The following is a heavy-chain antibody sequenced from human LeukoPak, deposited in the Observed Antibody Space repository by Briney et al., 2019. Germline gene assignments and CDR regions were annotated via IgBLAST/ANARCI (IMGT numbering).Heavy chain of an antibody. V-gene: IGHV3-33*01. D-gene: IGHD1-20*01. CDR1: GFTFSSYG. CDR2: IWYDGSNK. J-gene: IGHJ4*02. CDR3: ARGYNWNDDRWYYFDY. Sequence: GRSLRLSCAASGFTFSSYGMHWVRQAPGKGLDWVAVIWYDGSNKYYADSVKGRFTISRDNSKNTLYLQINSLRAEDTAVYYCARGYNWNDDRWYYFDYWGQGTLVTVSS.